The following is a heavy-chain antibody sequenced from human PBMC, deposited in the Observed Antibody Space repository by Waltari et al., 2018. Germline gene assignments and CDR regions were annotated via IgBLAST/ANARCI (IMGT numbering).Heavy chain of an antibody. D-gene: IGHD6-6*01. Sequence: QVVLVQSGAEVTKPGASVKVSCKASGYIFINYYLHWVRQAPGQGPEWMGWVNPDTGNANYAHKFRGRVTMTWDTSSNTAFMDLSDLKSDDTAVYYCVRDRTTVAARPGDYWGQGTLVTVSS. CDR2: VNPDTGNA. J-gene: IGHJ4*02. CDR3: VRDRTTVAARPGDY. CDR1: GYIFINYY. V-gene: IGHV1-2*07.